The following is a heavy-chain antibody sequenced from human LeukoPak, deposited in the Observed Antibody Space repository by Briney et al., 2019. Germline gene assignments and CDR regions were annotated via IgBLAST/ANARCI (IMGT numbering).Heavy chain of an antibody. CDR2: VSYDGNNK. D-gene: IGHD6-6*01. CDR3: AKDWAYSTSSFFYYFDF. Sequence: PGGSLRLSCAASGFTFSTYGMHWVRQAPGKGLEWVAVVSYDGNNKYYADSVRGRFTISRDNSKNTLYLQMNTLRAEDTALHYCAKDWAYSTSSFFYYFDFWGQGTLVTVSS. CDR1: GFTFSTYG. J-gene: IGHJ4*02. V-gene: IGHV3-30*18.